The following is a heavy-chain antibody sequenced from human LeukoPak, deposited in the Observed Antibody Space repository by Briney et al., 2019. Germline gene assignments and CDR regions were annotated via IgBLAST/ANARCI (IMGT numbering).Heavy chain of an antibody. Sequence: PSETLSLTCTVSGGSISSYYWSWIRQPPGKGLEWIGYIYYSGSTNYNPSLKSRVTISVDTSKNQFSLKLSSVTAADTAVYYCAGYCSSTSCYVGYMDVWGKGTTVTVSS. CDR1: GGSISSYY. J-gene: IGHJ6*03. CDR3: AGYCSSTSCYVGYMDV. D-gene: IGHD2-2*01. CDR2: IYYSGST. V-gene: IGHV4-59*08.